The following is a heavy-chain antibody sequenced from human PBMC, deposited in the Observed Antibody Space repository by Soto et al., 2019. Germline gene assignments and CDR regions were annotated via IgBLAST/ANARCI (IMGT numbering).Heavy chain of an antibody. V-gene: IGHV3-33*01. Sequence: GSLRLSCAASGFTFSSYGMHWVRQAPGKGLEWVAVIWYDGSNKYYADSVKGRFTISRDNSKNTLYLQMNSLRAEDTAVYYCARDLGGSYHTRVYYYGMDVWGQGTTVTVSS. D-gene: IGHD1-26*01. J-gene: IGHJ6*02. CDR1: GFTFSSYG. CDR2: IWYDGSNK. CDR3: ARDLGGSYHTRVYYYGMDV.